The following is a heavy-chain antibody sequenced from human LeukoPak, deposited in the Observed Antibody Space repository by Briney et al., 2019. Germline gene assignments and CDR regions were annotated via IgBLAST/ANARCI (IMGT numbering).Heavy chain of an antibody. CDR1: GFTFSAYG. D-gene: IGHD2-2*01. Sequence: GGSLRLSCAASGFTFSAYGMHWVRQAPGKGLEWVAVIWSDGGKSYNSDSVKGRFTISRDNSKNTLYLQMNSLRADDTAVYYCATDSIGPATDFDYWGQGTLVTVSS. V-gene: IGHV3-33*01. J-gene: IGHJ4*02. CDR2: IWSDGGKS. CDR3: ATDSIGPATDFDY.